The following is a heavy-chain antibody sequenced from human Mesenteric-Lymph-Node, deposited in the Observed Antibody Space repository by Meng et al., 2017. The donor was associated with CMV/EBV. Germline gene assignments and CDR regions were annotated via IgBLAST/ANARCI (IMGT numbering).Heavy chain of an antibody. CDR2: IYYSGSI. Sequence: ESLKISCAASGLTFSNHWMHWVRQAPGKGLEWIAYIYYSGSINDNPSLKSRVTISVDTSKNQFSLKLNSVTAADTAVYYYARDRGYSYGYRGRFDPWGQGTLVTVSS. V-gene: IGHV4-59*11. CDR1: GLTFSNHW. D-gene: IGHD5-18*01. CDR3: ARDRGYSYGYRGRFDP. J-gene: IGHJ5*02.